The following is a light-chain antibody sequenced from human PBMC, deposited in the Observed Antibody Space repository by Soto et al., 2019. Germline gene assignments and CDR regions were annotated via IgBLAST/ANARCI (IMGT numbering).Light chain of an antibody. J-gene: IGKJ1*01. V-gene: IGKV3-15*01. CDR3: QQYNSYSGT. CDR2: DTS. CDR1: QSISNK. Sequence: ERVMTQSPATLSVSPGERATLSCRASQSISNKLAWYQHRPGQAPRLLVYDTSTRAAGIPARFTGSGSGTEFTLTISSLQPDDFATYYCQQYNSYSGTFGQGTKVDIK.